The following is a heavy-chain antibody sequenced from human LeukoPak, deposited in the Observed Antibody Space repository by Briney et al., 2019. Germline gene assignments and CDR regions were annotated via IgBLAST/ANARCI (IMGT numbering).Heavy chain of an antibody. CDR3: ARDCTGGNCYSSLGDY. CDR2: MNPNSGNT. V-gene: IGHV1-8*01. Sequence: ASVKVSCKASGYTFTSYDINWVRQAAGQGLEWMGWMNPNSGNTGYAQKLQGRVTMTTDTSTSTAYMELRILRSDDTAVYYCARDCTGGNCYSSLGDYWGQGTLVTVSS. CDR1: GYTFTSYD. J-gene: IGHJ4*02. D-gene: IGHD2-15*01.